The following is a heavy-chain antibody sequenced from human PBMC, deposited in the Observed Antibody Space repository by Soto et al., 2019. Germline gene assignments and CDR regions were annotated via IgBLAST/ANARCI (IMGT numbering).Heavy chain of an antibody. Sequence: GGSLRLSCAASGFTFSGYEMNWVRQAPGKGLEWVSYISISGSTIYYADSVKGRFTISRDNAKDSLYLQMNSLRAEDTAVYYCARDAKRYCSGGSCLLNAFDIWGQGTMVTVSS. CDR3: ARDAKRYCSGGSCLLNAFDI. D-gene: IGHD2-15*01. CDR2: ISISGSTI. J-gene: IGHJ3*02. CDR1: GFTFSGYE. V-gene: IGHV3-48*03.